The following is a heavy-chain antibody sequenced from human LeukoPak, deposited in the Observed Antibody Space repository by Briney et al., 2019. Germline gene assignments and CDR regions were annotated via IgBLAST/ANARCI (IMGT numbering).Heavy chain of an antibody. CDR1: GGSLNSGAYY. Sequence: SETLSLTCTVSGGSLNSGAYYWGWIRQPPGKGLEWIGSIYYLGDTYYNPSLKSRVTVSIDMSKNQVSLILGSVTAADTAVYYCVRQKAYLLVDHWGQGTLVTVSS. D-gene: IGHD2-8*01. CDR3: VRQKAYLLVDH. CDR2: IYYLGDT. V-gene: IGHV4-39*01. J-gene: IGHJ4*02.